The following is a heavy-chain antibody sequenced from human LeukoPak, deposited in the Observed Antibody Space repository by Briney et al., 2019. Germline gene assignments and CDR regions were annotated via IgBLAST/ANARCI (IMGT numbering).Heavy chain of an antibody. CDR3: ARDGRTSRLDI. J-gene: IGHJ3*02. Sequence: GGSLRLSCAASGFTFSSYSMNWVRQAPGKGLEWVSSISSSSSYIYYADSVKGRFTISRDNAKNSLYLQMNSLRAGDTAVYYCARDGRTSRLDIWGQGTMVTVSS. D-gene: IGHD2-2*01. CDR1: GFTFSSYS. CDR2: ISSSSSYI. V-gene: IGHV3-21*01.